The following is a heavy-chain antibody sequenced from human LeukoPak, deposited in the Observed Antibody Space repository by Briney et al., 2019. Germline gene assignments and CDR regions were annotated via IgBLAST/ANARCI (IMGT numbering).Heavy chain of an antibody. CDR1: GGTFSSYA. D-gene: IGHD6-19*01. CDR2: IIPIFGTA. V-gene: IGHV1-69*13. Sequence: AASVTVSCTASGGTFSSYAISWVRQAPGQGLEWMGGIIPIFGTANYAQKFQGRVTITADESTSTAYMELSSLRSEDTAVYYCARVPSSGFYYFDYWGQGTLVTVSS. J-gene: IGHJ4*02. CDR3: ARVPSSGFYYFDY.